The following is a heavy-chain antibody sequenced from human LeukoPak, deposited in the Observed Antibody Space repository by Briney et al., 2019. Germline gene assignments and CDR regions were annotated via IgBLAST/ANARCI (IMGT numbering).Heavy chain of an antibody. CDR2: INSDGSST. Sequence: GGSLRLSCAASGFTFSTYWMHWVRQAPGKGLVWVSGINSDGSSTRYADSVKGRFTISRDNVKTTLYLQMNSLRAEDTAVYYCAGDRLSHFDYWGQGTLVTVSS. J-gene: IGHJ4*02. CDR3: AGDRLSHFDY. CDR1: GFTFSTYW. V-gene: IGHV3-74*01. D-gene: IGHD2/OR15-2a*01.